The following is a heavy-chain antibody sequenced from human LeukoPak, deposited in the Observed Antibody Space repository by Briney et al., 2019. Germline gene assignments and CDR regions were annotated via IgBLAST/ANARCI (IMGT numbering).Heavy chain of an antibody. CDR2: MNPNCGNT. V-gene: IGHV1-8*01. D-gene: IGHD2-15*01. CDR1: GYTFTSYD. CDR3: ARDEGYCSGGSCFGDAFDI. J-gene: IGHJ3*02. Sequence: ASVKLSCKASGYTFTSYDINWVRQATGQGLEWKGWMNPNCGNTGYAQKFQGRVTMTRNTSIITAYMELSSLRSQDTAVYYGARDEGYCSGGSCFGDAFDIWGQGTMVTVSS.